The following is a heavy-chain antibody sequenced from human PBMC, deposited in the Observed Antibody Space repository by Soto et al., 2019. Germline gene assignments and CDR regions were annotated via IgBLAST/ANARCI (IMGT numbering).Heavy chain of an antibody. Sequence: GPQLKVSCKASGGTFSSYAISWVRQAPGQGLEWMGGIIPIFGTANYAQKFQGRVTITADESTSTAYMELSSLRSEDTAVYYCARRGGRVPYYDFWSGYYQGGMDVWGQGTTVTVSS. J-gene: IGHJ6*02. CDR3: ARRGGRVPYYDFWSGYYQGGMDV. D-gene: IGHD3-3*01. CDR1: GGTFSSYA. V-gene: IGHV1-69*13. CDR2: IIPIFGTA.